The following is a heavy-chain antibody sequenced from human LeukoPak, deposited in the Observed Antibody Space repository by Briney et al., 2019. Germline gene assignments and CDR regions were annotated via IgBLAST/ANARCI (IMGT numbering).Heavy chain of an antibody. Sequence: GGSLRLSCAASGFTFSSYAMHWVRQAPGKGLEWVAVISYDGSNKYYADSVKGRFTISRDNSKNTLYLQMNSLRAEDTAVYYCARDDRGGNPIGYWGQGTLVTVSS. CDR1: GFTFSSYA. V-gene: IGHV3-30-3*01. D-gene: IGHD4-23*01. CDR2: ISYDGSNK. J-gene: IGHJ4*02. CDR3: ARDDRGGNPIGY.